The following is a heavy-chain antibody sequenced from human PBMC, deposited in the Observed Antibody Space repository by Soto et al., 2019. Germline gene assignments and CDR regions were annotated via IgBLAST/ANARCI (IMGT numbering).Heavy chain of an antibody. V-gene: IGHV4-39*01. CDR3: RVWDGDASFYYYYGMDV. CDR1: GGSISSSSYY. J-gene: IGHJ6*02. Sequence: SETLSLTCTVSGGSISSSSYYWGWIRQPPGKGLEWIGSIYYSGSTYYNPSLKSRVTISVDTSKNQFSLKLSSVTAADTAVYYCRVWDGDASFYYYYGMDVWGQGTTVTVSS. CDR2: IYYSGST. D-gene: IGHD4-17*01.